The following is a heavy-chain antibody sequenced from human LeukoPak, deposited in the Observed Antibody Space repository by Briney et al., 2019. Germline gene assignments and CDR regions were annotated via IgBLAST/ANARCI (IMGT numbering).Heavy chain of an antibody. CDR2: ISAYNGNT. V-gene: IGHV1-18*01. CDR1: GYTFTSYG. D-gene: IGHD3-3*01. J-gene: IGHJ6*03. CDR3: ARTGQYYDFWSGYQYYYYYMDV. Sequence: AASVKVSCKASGYTFTSYGISWVRQAPGQGLEWMGWISAYNGNTNYAQKLQGRVTMTTDTSTSTAYMELRSLRSDDTAVYYCARTGQYYDFWSGYQYYYYYMDVWSKGTTVTVSS.